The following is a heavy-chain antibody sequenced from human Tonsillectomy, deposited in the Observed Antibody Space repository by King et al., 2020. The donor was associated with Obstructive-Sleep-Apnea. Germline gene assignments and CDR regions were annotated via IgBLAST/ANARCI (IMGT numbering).Heavy chain of an antibody. CDR1: GFTFNTYG. Sequence: VQLVESGGGVVQPGRSLRLSCAASGFTFNTYGMHWVRQAPGKGLEWVAIISYDGSNKYYADSVKGRFTISRDNSKNTLYLQMNSLRAEDTAVYYCAKDASAFIVGATRHFDYWGQGTLVSVSS. CDR3: AKDASAFIVGATRHFDY. J-gene: IGHJ4*02. V-gene: IGHV3-30*18. CDR2: ISYDGSNK. D-gene: IGHD1-26*01.